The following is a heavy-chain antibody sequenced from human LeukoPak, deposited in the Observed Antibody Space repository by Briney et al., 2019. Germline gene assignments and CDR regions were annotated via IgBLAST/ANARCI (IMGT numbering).Heavy chain of an antibody. J-gene: IGHJ4*02. D-gene: IGHD4-11*01. V-gene: IGHV3-33*06. CDR3: AKDAQRGFAYSTPLEH. CDR2: IWSDGTNQ. CDR1: GFTFSHYG. Sequence: GGSLRLSCEASGFTFSHYGMHWVRQAPGKGLEWVAVIWSDGTNQYYADSVKGRFTISRDNFKNTVSLQMNSLRAEDTAVYYCAKDAQRGFAYSTPLEHWGQGSLVTVS.